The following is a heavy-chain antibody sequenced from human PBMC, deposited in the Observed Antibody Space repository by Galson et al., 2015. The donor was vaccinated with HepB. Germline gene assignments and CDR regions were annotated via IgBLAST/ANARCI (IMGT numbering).Heavy chain of an antibody. Sequence: CAASGFTFSSYAMHWVRQAPGKGLEWVAVISYDGSNKYYADSVRGRFTISRDNSKNTLYLQMNSLRAEDTAVYYCAREGGDYDILTGYPTPYYYYYGMDVWGQGTTVTVSS. J-gene: IGHJ6*02. CDR1: GFTFSSYA. CDR3: AREGGDYDILTGYPTPYYYYYGMDV. D-gene: IGHD3-9*01. V-gene: IGHV3-30-3*01. CDR2: ISYDGSNK.